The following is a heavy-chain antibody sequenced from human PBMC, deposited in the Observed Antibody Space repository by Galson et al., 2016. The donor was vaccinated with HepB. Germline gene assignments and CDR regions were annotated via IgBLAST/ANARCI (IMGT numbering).Heavy chain of an antibody. Sequence: SLRLSCAASGFTIRDNYINWVRQAPGKGLEWVSIIYTSGATYYADSVEGRVTVSRHDSENTVYLQMNSLRVDDPAVYYCARLPWDSYQWYFELWGRGTPVTVSS. CDR2: IYTSGAT. J-gene: IGHJ2*01. D-gene: IGHD1-26*01. V-gene: IGHV3-53*04. CDR1: GFTIRDNY. CDR3: ARLPWDSYQWYFEL.